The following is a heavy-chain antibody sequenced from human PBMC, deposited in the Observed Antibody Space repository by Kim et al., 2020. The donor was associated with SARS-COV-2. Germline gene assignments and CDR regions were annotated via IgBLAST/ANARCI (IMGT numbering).Heavy chain of an antibody. J-gene: IGHJ5*02. V-gene: IGHV4-4*02. Sequence: NPSHRSLVTISVAKSKNQFSLKLSAVTAADTAVYYCARSDYYGSGNWFDPWGQGTLVTVSS. CDR3: ARSDYYGSGNWFDP. D-gene: IGHD3-10*01.